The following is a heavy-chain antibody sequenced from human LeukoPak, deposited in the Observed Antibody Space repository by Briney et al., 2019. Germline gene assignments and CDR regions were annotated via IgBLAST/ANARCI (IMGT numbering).Heavy chain of an antibody. J-gene: IGHJ6*02. CDR1: GGSISSYY. CDR2: IYYSGST. Sequence: PSETLSLTCTVSGGSISSYYWSWIRQPPGKGLGWIGYIYYSGSTNYNPSLKSRVTISVDTSKNQFSLKLSSVTAADTAVYYCATSRASSGYYYYGMDVWGQGTTVTVSS. CDR3: ATSRASSGYYYYGMDV. D-gene: IGHD6-25*01. V-gene: IGHV4-59*01.